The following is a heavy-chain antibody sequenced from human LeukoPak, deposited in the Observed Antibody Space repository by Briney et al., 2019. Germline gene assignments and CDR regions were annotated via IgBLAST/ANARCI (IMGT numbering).Heavy chain of an antibody. CDR1: GFTFDDYA. CDR2: ISWNSGSI. CDR3: AKDLQQAAAGTLVAFDI. J-gene: IGHJ3*02. Sequence: GGSLRLSCVASGFTFDDYAMHWVRQAPGKGLEWVSGISWNSGSIGYADSVKGRFTISRDNAKNSLYLQMNSLRAEDTALYYCAKDLQQAAAGTLVAFDIWGQGTMVTVSS. D-gene: IGHD6-13*01. V-gene: IGHV3-9*01.